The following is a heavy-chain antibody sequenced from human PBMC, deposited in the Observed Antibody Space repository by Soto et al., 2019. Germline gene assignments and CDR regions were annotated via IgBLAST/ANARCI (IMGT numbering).Heavy chain of an antibody. CDR1: GFMFGSYW. CDR3: ARVRATDYEIDY. D-gene: IGHD4-17*01. CDR2: IKRDGSEK. V-gene: IGHV3-7*03. Sequence: GSLRLSCTASGFMFGSYWMTWVRHVPGKGLQWVANIKRDGSEKYYVDFVKGRFTISRDNADNSVFLDMNNLRVDDTVTYYCARVRATDYEIDYWGQGALVTVSS. J-gene: IGHJ4*02.